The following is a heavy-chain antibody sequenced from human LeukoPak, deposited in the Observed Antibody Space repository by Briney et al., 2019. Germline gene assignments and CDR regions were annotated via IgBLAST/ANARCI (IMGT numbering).Heavy chain of an antibody. CDR2: ISSSSSYI. D-gene: IGHD3-3*01. Sequence: PGGSLRLSCAASGFTFSSYSMNWVRQAPGKGLEWVSSISSSSSYIYYADSVKGRFTISRDNAKNSLYLQMNSLRAEDTAVYYCARAPTRSGYYTGFDYRGQGTLVTVSS. V-gene: IGHV3-21*01. CDR1: GFTFSSYS. J-gene: IGHJ4*02. CDR3: ARAPTRSGYYTGFDY.